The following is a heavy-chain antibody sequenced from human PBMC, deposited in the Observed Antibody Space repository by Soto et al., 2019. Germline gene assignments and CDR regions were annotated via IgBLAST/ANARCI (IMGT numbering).Heavy chain of an antibody. J-gene: IGHJ6*02. D-gene: IGHD3-9*01. CDR2: IKSKTDGGTT. V-gene: IGHV3-15*07. CDR1: GFTFSNAW. Sequence: EVQLVESGGGLVKPGGSLRLSCAASGFTFSNAWMNWVRQAPGKGLEWVGRIKSKTDGGTTDYAAPVKGRFTISRDDSKNTLYLQMNSLKTEDTAMYYCTTVLYLQSDILTGYGREDYYYYGMDVWGHGTTVTVSS. CDR3: TTVLYLQSDILTGYGREDYYYYGMDV.